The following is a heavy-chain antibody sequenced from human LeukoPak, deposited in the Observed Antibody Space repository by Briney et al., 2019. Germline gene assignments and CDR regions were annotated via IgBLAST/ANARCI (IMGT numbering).Heavy chain of an antibody. J-gene: IGHJ4*02. D-gene: IGHD2-15*01. CDR1: GYTFTSYD. V-gene: IGHV1-8*01. CDR3: VESRKFYCSGGSCYRYYFDY. CDR2: MNPNSGNT. Sequence: ASVKVSCKASGYTFTSYDINWVRQATGQGLEWMGWMNPNSGNTGYAQKFQGRVTMTRNTSISTAYMELSSLRSGDTAVYYCVESRKFYCSGGSCYRYYFDYWGQGTLVTVSS.